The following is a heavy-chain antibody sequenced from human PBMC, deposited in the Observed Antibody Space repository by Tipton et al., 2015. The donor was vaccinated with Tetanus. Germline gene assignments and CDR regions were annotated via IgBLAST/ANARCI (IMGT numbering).Heavy chain of an antibody. V-gene: IGHV4-4*02. CDR2: IYHSGST. J-gene: IGHJ3*02. CDR3: ARLQWLDAFDI. D-gene: IGHD5-12*01. CDR1: GGSISSSNW. Sequence: TLSLTCAVSGGSISSSNWWSWVRQPPGKGLEWIGEIYHSGSTNYNPSLKSRVTISVDTSKNQFSLKLSSVTAADTAVYYCARLQWLDAFDIWGQGTMVTVSS.